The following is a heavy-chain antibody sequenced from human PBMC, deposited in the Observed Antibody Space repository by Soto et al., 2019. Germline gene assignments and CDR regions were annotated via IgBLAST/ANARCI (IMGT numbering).Heavy chain of an antibody. J-gene: IGHJ6*02. CDR2: IVVGSGNT. V-gene: IGHV1-58*01. CDR3: AADPLYYYGMDV. CDR1: GFTFTSSA. Sequence: SVKVSCKASGFTFTSSAVQWVRQARGQRLEWIGWIVVGSGNTNYAQKFQERVTITRDMSTSTAYMELSSLRSEGTAVYYCAADPLYYYGMDVWGQGTTVTVSS.